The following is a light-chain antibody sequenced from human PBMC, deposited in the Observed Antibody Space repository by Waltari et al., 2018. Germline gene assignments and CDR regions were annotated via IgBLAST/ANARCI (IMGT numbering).Light chain of an antibody. CDR3: QQYYSTPLT. CDR1: QSVLYSSNNKNY. V-gene: IGKV4-1*01. J-gene: IGKJ4*01. CDR2: WAS. Sequence: DIVMTRSPDSLAVSLGERATINCKSSQSVLYSSNNKNYLAWYQQKPGQPPKLLIYWASTRESGVPDRFSGRGSGTDFTLTISSLQAEDVAVYYCQQYYSTPLTFGGGTKVEIK.